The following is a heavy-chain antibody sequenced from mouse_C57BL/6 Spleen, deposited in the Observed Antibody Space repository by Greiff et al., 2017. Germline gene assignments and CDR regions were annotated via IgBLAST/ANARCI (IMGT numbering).Heavy chain of an antibody. CDR3: TPYYCGSSHAWFAD. V-gene: IGHV1-15*01. CDR1: GYTFTDYE. J-gene: IGHJ3*01. D-gene: IGHD1-1*01. Sequence: VQLQQSGAELVRPGASVTLSCKASGYTFTDYEMHWVKQTPVHGLEWIGAIDPETGGTAYNQKFKGKAILTADKSSSTAYMELRSLTSEDSAVYYCTPYYCGSSHAWFADWGKGTLVTVSA. CDR2: IDPETGGT.